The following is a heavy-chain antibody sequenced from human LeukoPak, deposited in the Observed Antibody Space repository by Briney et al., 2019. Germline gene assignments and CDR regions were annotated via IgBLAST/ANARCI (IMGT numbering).Heavy chain of an antibody. D-gene: IGHD2-21*01. Sequence: SETLSLTCTVSAGSISGYYWTWIRQPPGKGLEGSGNIYYTGNTDYNRSLKSRVTISIDTSKNQFSLKLSSVTAADTALYYCARERVIANTYDAFDIWGQGTMVTVSS. CDR1: AGSISGYY. CDR3: ARERVIANTYDAFDI. CDR2: IYYTGNT. V-gene: IGHV4-59*01. J-gene: IGHJ3*02.